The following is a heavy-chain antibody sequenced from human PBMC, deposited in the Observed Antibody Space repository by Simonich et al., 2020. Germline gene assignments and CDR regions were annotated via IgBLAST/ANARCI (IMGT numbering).Heavy chain of an antibody. CDR2: VTLTIGIA. CDR3: ARGGLADRRIVYYYYMDV. J-gene: IGHJ6*03. D-gene: IGHD2-15*01. Sequence: QVQLVQSGAEVKKPGSSVKVSCKASGGTFSSYAISWVRQAPGQGLEWMEGVTLTIGIANYAQKFQGRGTSTEDKSTSTAYMGLSSLRSEDTAVYYCARGGLADRRIVYYYYMDVWGKGTTVTVSS. V-gene: IGHV1-69*17. CDR1: GGTFSSYA.